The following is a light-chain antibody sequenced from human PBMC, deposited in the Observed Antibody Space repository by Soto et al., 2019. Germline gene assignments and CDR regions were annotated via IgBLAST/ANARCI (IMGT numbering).Light chain of an antibody. J-gene: IGKJ1*01. CDR3: QQSYLIPWT. CDR1: QSISIY. CDR2: AAS. Sequence: DIQMTQSPSSLSASVGDRVSITCRASQSISIYLNWYQRKPGKAPKLLIYAASSLQSGVPSRFSGSGSETEFTLTINSLQPEDFATYFCQQSYLIPWTFGQGTKVDIK. V-gene: IGKV1-39*01.